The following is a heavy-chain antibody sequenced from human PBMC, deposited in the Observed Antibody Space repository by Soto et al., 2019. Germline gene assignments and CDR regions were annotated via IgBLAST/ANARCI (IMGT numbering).Heavy chain of an antibody. CDR2: ISYDGSNK. CDR1: GFSFSSYT. Sequence: QVQLVESGGGVIQPGRSLRLSCAASGFSFSSYTMHWVRQAPGKGLEWVAVISYDGSNKDYTDSVKGRFTISRDNSKNTLYVQMNSLRAEDTAVYYCVREGFCSGGSCSLFDYWGQGSPVIVS. V-gene: IGHV3-30-3*01. J-gene: IGHJ4*02. CDR3: VREGFCSGGSCSLFDY. D-gene: IGHD2-15*01.